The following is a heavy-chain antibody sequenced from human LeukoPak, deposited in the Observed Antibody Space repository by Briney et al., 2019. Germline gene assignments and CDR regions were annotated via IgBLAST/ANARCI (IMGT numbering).Heavy chain of an antibody. J-gene: IGHJ4*02. V-gene: IGHV3-21*01. Sequence: PGGSLSLSLAAPGLTFINLAFNWVRQPPGKGLEWVSSTSSSSSYISYADSVKGRFTISRDNAKNSVDLQMNSLRAEDTAVYYCAIDRYSSGWYTFDYWGQGTLVTVSS. CDR2: TSSSSSYI. CDR3: AIDRYSSGWYTFDY. CDR1: GLTFINLA. D-gene: IGHD6-19*01.